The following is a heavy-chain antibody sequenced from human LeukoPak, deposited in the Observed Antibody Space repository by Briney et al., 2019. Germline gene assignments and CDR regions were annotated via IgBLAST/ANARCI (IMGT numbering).Heavy chain of an antibody. CDR1: GYSFTTYW. CDR3: ARRPVATNYYYGMDV. Sequence: ESRRISCKGSGYSFTTYWITWVRQMPGKGLEWMGRIDPSDSYTNYSPSFQGHVTISSDQSISTAYLQWSSLKASDTAIYYCARRPVATNYYYGMDVWGQGTRVNVSS. D-gene: IGHD2-2*01. CDR2: IDPSDSYT. V-gene: IGHV5-10-1*01. J-gene: IGHJ6*02.